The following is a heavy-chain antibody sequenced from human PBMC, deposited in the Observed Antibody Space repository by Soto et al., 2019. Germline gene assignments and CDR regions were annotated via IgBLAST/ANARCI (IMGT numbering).Heavy chain of an antibody. Sequence: SETLSLTCTVSGGSLNAYFWTWIRQPPGKGLEWIGYIYYSGSTNYDPSLKSRVSISLHTSKNQFSLKLSSVTAADTAVYYCARGVDRQWADYWGQGTLVTVSS. J-gene: IGHJ4*02. V-gene: IGHV4-59*01. CDR2: IYYSGST. CDR3: ARGVDRQWADY. D-gene: IGHD6-19*01. CDR1: GGSLNAYF.